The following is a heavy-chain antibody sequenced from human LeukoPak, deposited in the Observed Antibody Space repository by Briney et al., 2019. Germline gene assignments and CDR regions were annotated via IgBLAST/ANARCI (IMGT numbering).Heavy chain of an antibody. CDR1: GVFISSGDYY. CDR2: TYYSGST. CDR3: ARPYYYDSRIDP. J-gene: IGHJ5*02. D-gene: IGHD3-22*01. Sequence: SEAVSLTCTVSGVFISSGDYYWIWIRQPPGKAVVWIGYTYYSGSTYYNPSLKSRVTISVDTSKNQFSLKLSSVTAADTAVYYCARPYYYDSRIDPWGQGTRVTVSS. V-gene: IGHV4-30-4*01.